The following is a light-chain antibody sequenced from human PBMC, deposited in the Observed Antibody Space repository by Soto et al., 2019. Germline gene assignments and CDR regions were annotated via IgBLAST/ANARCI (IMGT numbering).Light chain of an antibody. CDR3: QQYNNWPIT. CDR1: QGISSA. V-gene: IGKV3-15*01. J-gene: IGKJ3*01. Sequence: TQSPSSLSASVGDRVTITCRASQGISSALAWYQQKPGQAPRLLIYGASTRATGIPARFSGSGSGTEFTLTISSLQSEDFAVYYCQQYNNWPITFGPGTKVDIK. CDR2: GAS.